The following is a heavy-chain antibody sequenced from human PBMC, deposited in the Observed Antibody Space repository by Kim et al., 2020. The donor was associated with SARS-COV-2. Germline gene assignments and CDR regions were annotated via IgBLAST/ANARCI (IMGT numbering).Heavy chain of an antibody. CDR1: GFTFRTHA. V-gene: IGHV3-64D*06. Sequence: GGSLRLSCSASGFTFRTHAMHWVRQAPGKRLEYVSTISDSGGNTYYADSVKDRFFISRDNSKNTVYLQLSSLRADDTAIYYCVKGAYSDYDLDNYYGMDVWGQGTTVTVSS. CDR3: VKGAYSDYDLDNYYGMDV. J-gene: IGHJ6*02. CDR2: ISDSGGNT. D-gene: IGHD3-3*01.